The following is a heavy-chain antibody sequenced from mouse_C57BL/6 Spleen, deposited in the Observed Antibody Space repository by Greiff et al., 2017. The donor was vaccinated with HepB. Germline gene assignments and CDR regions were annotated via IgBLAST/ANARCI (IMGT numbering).Heavy chain of an antibody. J-gene: IGHJ2*01. D-gene: IGHD2-4*01. CDR3: ARTDDYEYYFDY. Sequence: EVHLVESGGGLVKPGGSLKLSCAASGFTFSDYGMHWVRQAPEKGLEWVAYISSGSSTIYYADTVKGRFTISRDNAKNTLFLQMTSLRSEDTAMYYCARTDDYEYYFDYWGQGTTLTVSS. CDR2: ISSGSSTI. V-gene: IGHV5-17*01. CDR1: GFTFSDYG.